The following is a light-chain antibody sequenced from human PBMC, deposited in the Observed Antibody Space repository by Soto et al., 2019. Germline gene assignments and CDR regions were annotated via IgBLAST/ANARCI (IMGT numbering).Light chain of an antibody. CDR1: QDISYY. J-gene: IGKJ1*01. V-gene: IGKV1-27*01. CDR2: GAS. CDR3: QKYHSAPRT. Sequence: DLQMTQSPSSLSASVGDRVTITCRANQDISYYLAWYQQKQGKGPKLLIYGASTLQSGVPSRFRGSGSGTDFPLTISSLQPEDIATYYCQKYHSAPRTFGQGTKVESK.